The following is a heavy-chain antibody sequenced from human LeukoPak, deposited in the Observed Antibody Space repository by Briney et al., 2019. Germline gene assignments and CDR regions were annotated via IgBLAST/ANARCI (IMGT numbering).Heavy chain of an antibody. CDR3: AKGLSKSSSASYYTD. D-gene: IGHD2-2*02. CDR2: ISWNSGAI. Sequence: PGGSLRLSCAASGFTFDDYAMDWVRQAPGKGLEWVSGISWNSGAIGYADSVKGRFTISRDNAKNSLYLQMNSLRAEDTALYYCAKGLSKSSSASYYTDWGQGTLVTVSS. J-gene: IGHJ4*02. CDR1: GFTFDDYA. V-gene: IGHV3-9*01.